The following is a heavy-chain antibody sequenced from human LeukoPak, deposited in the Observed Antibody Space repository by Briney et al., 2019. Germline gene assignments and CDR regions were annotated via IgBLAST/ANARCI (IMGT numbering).Heavy chain of an antibody. D-gene: IGHD6-13*01. CDR3: ARDSGYSSSWNVDY. Sequence: GGSLRLSCAASGSTFSDYYMSWIRQAPGKGLEWVSYISSSGSTIYYADSVKGRFTISRDNAKNSLYLQMNSLRAEDTAVYYCARDSGYSSSWNVDYWGQGTLVTVSS. CDR1: GSTFSDYY. J-gene: IGHJ4*02. V-gene: IGHV3-11*01. CDR2: ISSSGSTI.